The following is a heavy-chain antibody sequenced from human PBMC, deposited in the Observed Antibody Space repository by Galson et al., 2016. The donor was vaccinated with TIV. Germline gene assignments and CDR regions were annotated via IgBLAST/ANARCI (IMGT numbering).Heavy chain of an antibody. CDR3: VKDKQWVADCGDS. CDR2: INGGGTT. D-gene: IGHD2-21*01. CDR1: GFTFHSYA. Sequence: SLRLSCAASGFTFHSYAMTWVRQVPGKGLEWVSGINGGGTTYYADSVKGRFTISRDNSKKSLSLRMNNLRAEDTAVYYCVKDKQWVADCGDSWGQGTLVIVSS. J-gene: IGHJ4*02. V-gene: IGHV3-23*01.